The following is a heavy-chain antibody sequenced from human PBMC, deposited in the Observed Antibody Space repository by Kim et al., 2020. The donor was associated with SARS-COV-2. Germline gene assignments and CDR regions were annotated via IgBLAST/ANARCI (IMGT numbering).Heavy chain of an antibody. CDR1: GYTFTGYY. J-gene: IGHJ6*03. Sequence: ASVKVSCKASGYTFTGYYMHWVRQAPGQGLEWMGRINPNSGGTNYAQKFQGRVTMTRDTSISTAYMELSRLRSDDTAVYYCARESRGGLFYYYYMDVWGKGTTVTLPS. CDR2: INPNSGGT. V-gene: IGHV1-2*06. CDR3: ARESRGGLFYYYYMDV. D-gene: IGHD3-16*01.